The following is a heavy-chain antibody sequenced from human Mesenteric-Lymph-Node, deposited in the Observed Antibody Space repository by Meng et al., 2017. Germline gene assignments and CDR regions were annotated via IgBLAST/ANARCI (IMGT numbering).Heavy chain of an antibody. CDR2: INNSGST. CDR3: ERVRRNYDSGGYHFDY. D-gene: IGHD3-22*01. V-gene: IGHV4-34*01. Sequence: QGQLQQWGAGLLKPSETPSLTCAVSGGSLSGYYWSWIRQPPGKGLEWIGEINNSGSTNYNPYLNSRVTISVAVSKNQFYLTLNLVTAADTAVYYCERVRRNYDSGGYHFDYWGQGTLVTVSS. CDR1: GGSLSGYY. J-gene: IGHJ4*02.